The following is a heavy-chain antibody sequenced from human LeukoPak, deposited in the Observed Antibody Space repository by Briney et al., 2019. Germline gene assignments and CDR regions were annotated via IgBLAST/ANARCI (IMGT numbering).Heavy chain of an antibody. Sequence: GRSLRLSCAGSGFIFNNYAMHWVRQPPGKGLEWVSGISWNSGSIDYADSVKGRFTISRDNARNSLYLQMNSLRVEDTAFYYCAKDNRRHYASGPNPDSLHWGQGALVTVSS. J-gene: IGHJ4*02. CDR3: AKDNRRHYASGPNPDSLH. V-gene: IGHV3-9*01. D-gene: IGHD2-2*01. CDR2: ISWNSGSI. CDR1: GFIFNNYA.